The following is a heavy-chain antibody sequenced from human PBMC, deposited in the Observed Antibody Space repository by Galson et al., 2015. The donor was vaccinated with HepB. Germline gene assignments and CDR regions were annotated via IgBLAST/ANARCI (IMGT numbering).Heavy chain of an antibody. CDR3: AKGVTIFGVVIVDFDY. V-gene: IGHV3-23*01. CDR2: ISGSGGST. D-gene: IGHD3-3*01. J-gene: IGHJ4*02. CDR1: GFTFSSYA. Sequence: SLRLSCAASGFTFSSYAMSWVRQAPGKGLEWVSAISGSGGSTYYADSVKGRFTISRDNSKNTLYLQMNSLRAEDTAVYYCAKGVTIFGVVIVDFDYWGQGTLVTVSS.